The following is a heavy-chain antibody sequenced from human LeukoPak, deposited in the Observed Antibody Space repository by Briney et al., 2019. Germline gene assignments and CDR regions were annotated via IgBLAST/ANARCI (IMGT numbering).Heavy chain of an antibody. CDR2: IKSKTDGGTT. CDR3: TTRELGYCSGGSCHSAPDAFDI. Sequence: GGSLRLSCAASGFTFSNAWMSWVRQAPGEGLEWVGRIKSKTDGGTTDYAAPVKGRFTISRDDSKNTLYLQMNSLKTEDTAVYYCTTRELGYCSGGSCHSAPDAFDIWGQGTMVTVSS. D-gene: IGHD2-15*01. J-gene: IGHJ3*02. V-gene: IGHV3-15*01. CDR1: GFTFSNAW.